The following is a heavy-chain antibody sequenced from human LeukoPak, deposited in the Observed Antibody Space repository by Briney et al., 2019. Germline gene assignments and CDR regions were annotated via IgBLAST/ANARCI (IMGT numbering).Heavy chain of an antibody. CDR1: GYTFTGYY. D-gene: IGHD3-10*01. CDR2: INPNSGGT. CDR3: ARDPNYGSGSYDY. J-gene: IGHJ4*02. Sequence: ASVKVSCKASGYTFTGYYMHWVRQAPGQGLEWMGWINPNSGGTNYAQKFQGRVTMTRDTSISTAYMELSRLRSDDTAVYHCARDPNYGSGSYDYWGQGTLVTVSS. V-gene: IGHV1-2*02.